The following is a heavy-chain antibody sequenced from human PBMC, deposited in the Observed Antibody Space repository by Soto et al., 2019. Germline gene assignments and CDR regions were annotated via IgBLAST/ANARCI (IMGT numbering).Heavy chain of an antibody. J-gene: IGHJ6*02. Sequence: GASVKVSCKASGGTFSSYAISWVRQAPGQGLEWMGGIIPIFGTANYAQKFQGRVTITADESTSTAYMELSSLRSEDTAVYYCARGPCDDILTGYCYYGMDVWGQGTTVTVSS. CDR3: ARGPCDDILTGYCYYGMDV. CDR1: GGTFSSYA. V-gene: IGHV1-69*13. D-gene: IGHD3-9*01. CDR2: IIPIFGTA.